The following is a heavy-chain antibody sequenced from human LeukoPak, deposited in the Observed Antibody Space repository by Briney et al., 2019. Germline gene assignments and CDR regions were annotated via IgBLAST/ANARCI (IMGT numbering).Heavy chain of an antibody. J-gene: IGHJ4*02. CDR3: AKAVRTYYDFWSGYCGY. V-gene: IGHV3-74*01. D-gene: IGHD3-3*01. CDR1: GFTFSTYW. Sequence: GGSLRLSCAASGFTFSTYWMHWVRQAPGKGLVWVSRVNGDGSSTNYADSVKGRFTISRDNSKNTLYLQMNSLRAEDTAVYYCAKAVRTYYDFWSGYCGYWGQGTLVTVSS. CDR2: VNGDGSST.